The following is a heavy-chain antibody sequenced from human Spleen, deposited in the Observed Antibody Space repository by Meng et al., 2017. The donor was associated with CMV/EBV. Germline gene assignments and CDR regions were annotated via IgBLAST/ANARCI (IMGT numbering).Heavy chain of an antibody. D-gene: IGHD2-2*02. CDR2: IYYSGST. CDR3: ARGYCSSTSCYTSPYYYYGMDV. Sequence: SETLSLTCTVSGGSISSSSYYWGWIRQPPGKGLEWIGSIYYSGSTYYNPSLKSRVTISVDTSKNQFSLKLSSVTAADTAVYYCARGYCSSTSCYTSPYYYYGMDVWGQGTTVTVSS. J-gene: IGHJ6*02. V-gene: IGHV4-39*07. CDR1: GGSISSSSYY.